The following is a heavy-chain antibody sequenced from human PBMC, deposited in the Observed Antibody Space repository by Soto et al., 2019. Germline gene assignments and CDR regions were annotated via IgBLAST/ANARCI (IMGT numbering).Heavy chain of an antibody. CDR3: ARDYYDSSGYYGVY. D-gene: IGHD3-22*01. J-gene: IGHJ4*02. Sequence: SETLSLTCAVYGGSFSGYYWSWIRQPPGKGLEWIGEINHSGSTNYNPSLKSRVTISVDTSKNQFSLKLSSVTAADTAVYYCARDYYDSSGYYGVYWGQGILVTVSS. CDR2: INHSGST. V-gene: IGHV4-34*01. CDR1: GGSFSGYY.